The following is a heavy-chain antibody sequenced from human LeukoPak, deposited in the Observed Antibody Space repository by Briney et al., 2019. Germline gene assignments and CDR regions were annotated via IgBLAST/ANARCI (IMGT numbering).Heavy chain of an antibody. J-gene: IGHJ5*02. Sequence: ASVKVSCKASGGTFSSYAISWVRQAPGQGLEWMGWISAYNGNTNYAQKLQGRVTMTTDTSTSTAYMELRSLRSDDTAVYYCARGPYCSGGSCYGNNWFDPWGQGTLVTVSS. CDR3: ARGPYCSGGSCYGNNWFDP. CDR1: GGTFSSYA. V-gene: IGHV1-18*01. D-gene: IGHD2-15*01. CDR2: ISAYNGNT.